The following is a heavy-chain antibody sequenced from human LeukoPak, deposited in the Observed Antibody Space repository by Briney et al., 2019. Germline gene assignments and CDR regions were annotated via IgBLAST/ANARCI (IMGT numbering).Heavy chain of an antibody. CDR1: GFTVSSNY. CDR3: ARDSGWSHYFDS. V-gene: IGHV3-66*01. CDR2: IYSGGNT. D-gene: IGHD6-19*01. Sequence: GGSLRLSCAASGFTVSSNYMSWVRQAPGKGLEWVSVIYSGGNTYYADSVKGRFTISRDNSKNTLYLQMNSLRAEDTAVYYCARDSGWSHYFDSWGQGILVTVSS. J-gene: IGHJ4*02.